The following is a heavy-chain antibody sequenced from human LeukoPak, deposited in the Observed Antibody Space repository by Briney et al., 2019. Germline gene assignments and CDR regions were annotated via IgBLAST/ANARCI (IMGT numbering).Heavy chain of an antibody. CDR3: ARGRSVTLAAAGTRWFDP. D-gene: IGHD6-13*01. Sequence: SETLSLTCTVSGGSISSGGYYWSCIREHPGKGLEWIVYIYYSGSTYYNPSLKSRVTISVDTSKNQFSLKLSSVTAAGTAVYYCARGRSVTLAAAGTRWFDPWGQGTLVTVSS. V-gene: IGHV4-31*03. CDR2: IYYSGST. CDR1: GGSISSGGYY. J-gene: IGHJ5*02.